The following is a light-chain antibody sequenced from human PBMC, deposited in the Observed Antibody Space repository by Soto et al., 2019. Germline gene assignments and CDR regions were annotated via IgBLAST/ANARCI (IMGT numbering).Light chain of an antibody. V-gene: IGLV2-14*01. Sequence: QSALTQPASVSGSPGQSITISCTGTSSDVGGYNYVSWYQQHPGEAPKLMIYDVSNRPSGVSNRFSGSESANTASLTISGLQAEDEADYYCSSHTSSSTSYVFGTGTKLTVL. J-gene: IGLJ1*01. CDR2: DVS. CDR3: SSHTSSSTSYV. CDR1: SSDVGGYNY.